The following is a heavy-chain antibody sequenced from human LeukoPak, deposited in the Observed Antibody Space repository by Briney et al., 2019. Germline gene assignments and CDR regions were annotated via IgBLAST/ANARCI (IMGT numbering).Heavy chain of an antibody. CDR1: GGSISSGSYY. V-gene: IGHV4-61*02. D-gene: IGHD2-15*01. CDR3: ARDLVVAATYYNMDV. CDR2: IYTSGST. J-gene: IGHJ6*03. Sequence: SQTLSLTCTVSGGSISSGSYYWSWIRQPAGKGLEWIGRIYTSGSTNYNPSLKSRVTISVDTSKNQFSLKLSSVTAADTAVYYCARDLVVAATYYNMDVWGKGTTVTVSS.